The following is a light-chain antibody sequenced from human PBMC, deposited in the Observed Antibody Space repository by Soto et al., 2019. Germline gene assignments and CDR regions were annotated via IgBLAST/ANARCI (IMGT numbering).Light chain of an antibody. CDR1: SGHSSYA. CDR3: QTWGTGAGVI. V-gene: IGLV4-69*01. J-gene: IGLJ2*01. Sequence: QLVLTQSPSASASLGASVKLTCTLNSGHSSYAIEWHQQQPEKGPRYLMRLNSDGSHNKGDAIPDRFSGSSSGAERYLTISSLQSEDEADYYCQTWGTGAGVIFGGGTKLTVL. CDR2: LNSDGSH.